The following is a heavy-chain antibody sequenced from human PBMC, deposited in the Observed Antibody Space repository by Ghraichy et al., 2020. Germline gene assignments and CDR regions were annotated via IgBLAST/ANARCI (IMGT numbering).Heavy chain of an antibody. Sequence: ASVKVSCKASGYTFTNYAMNWVRQAPGQGLEWMGWINTNAGNPTYAQGFIGRFVFSLDTSVGTAYLQISSLKAEDTAVYYCARGYYHSSGYLNDYGMDVWGQGTTVTVSS. D-gene: IGHD3-22*01. CDR2: INTNAGNP. J-gene: IGHJ6*02. CDR1: GYTFTNYA. CDR3: ARGYYHSSGYLNDYGMDV. V-gene: IGHV7-4-1*02.